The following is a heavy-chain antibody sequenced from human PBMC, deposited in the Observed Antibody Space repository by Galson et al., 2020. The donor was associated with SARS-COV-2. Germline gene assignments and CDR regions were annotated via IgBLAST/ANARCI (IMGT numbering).Heavy chain of an antibody. V-gene: IGHV2-5*02. Sequence: SGPTLVKPTQTLTLTCTFSGFSLTTVGVGVGWIRQPPGKALEWLALVYWDDDKRYSPSLKTRLTITKDTSKNQVVLTMTSVDPVDTATYYCARRPAQIGEEVDEVGETFDVWGQGTRVTVSS. CDR1: GFSLTTVGVG. J-gene: IGHJ3*01. D-gene: IGHD3-3*01. CDR3: ARRPAQIGEEVDEVGETFDV. CDR2: VYWDDDK.